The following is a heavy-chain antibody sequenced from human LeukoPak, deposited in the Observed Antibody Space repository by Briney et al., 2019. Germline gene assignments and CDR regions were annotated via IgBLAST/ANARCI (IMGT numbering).Heavy chain of an antibody. V-gene: IGHV3-21*01. Sequence: GGSLRLSCAASGFTFSSYSMNWVRQAPGKGLEWVSCISSSSSYIYYADSVKGRFTISRDNAKNSLYLQMNSLRAEDTAVYYCTRGVDTMVRGVSYYFDYWGQGTLVTVSS. J-gene: IGHJ4*02. CDR1: GFTFSSYS. CDR2: ISSSSSYI. D-gene: IGHD3-10*01. CDR3: TRGVDTMVRGVSYYFDY.